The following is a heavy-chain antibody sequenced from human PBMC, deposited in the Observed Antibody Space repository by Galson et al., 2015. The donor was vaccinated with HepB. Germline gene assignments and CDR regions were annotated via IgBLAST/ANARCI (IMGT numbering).Heavy chain of an antibody. V-gene: IGHV3-30*04. J-gene: IGHJ4*02. Sequence: SLRLSCAASGFTFSSYAMHWVRQAPGKGLEWVAVISYDGSNKYYADSVKGRFTISRDNSKNTLYLQMNSLRAEDTAVYYCARVRGSGSYWDYWGQGTLVTVSS. CDR3: ARVRGSGSYWDY. CDR1: GFTFSSYA. CDR2: ISYDGSNK. D-gene: IGHD3-10*01.